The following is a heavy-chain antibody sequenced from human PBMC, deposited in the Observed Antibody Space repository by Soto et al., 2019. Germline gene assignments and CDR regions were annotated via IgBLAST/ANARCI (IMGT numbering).Heavy chain of an antibody. D-gene: IGHD3-10*01. J-gene: IGHJ4*03. V-gene: IGHV4-38-2*02. CDR3: ARVHVMVVAWCCFDY. CDR2: IYHGGTT. Sequence: KPSETLSLTCTVSGDSISSGSYWGWIRQPPGEGPEWIASIYHGGTTFYNPSLKSRISISVDTSKNQFSLRLTSVTAADTATYYCARVHVMVVAWCCFDYWGPRTLVTAPS. CDR1: GDSISSGSY.